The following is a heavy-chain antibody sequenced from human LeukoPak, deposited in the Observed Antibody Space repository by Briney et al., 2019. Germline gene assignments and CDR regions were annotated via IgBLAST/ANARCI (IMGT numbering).Heavy chain of an antibody. D-gene: IGHD2-15*01. CDR2: ISHSGST. J-gene: IGHJ6*03. Sequence: PSETLSLICAVYGGSFSGYYWSWIRQPPGKGLEWIGEISHSGSTNYNPSLRSRVTISVDTSKNQFSLKLSSVTAADTAVYYCARGHGSGGSPTYYYYYMDVWGKGTTVTVSS. CDR1: GGSFSGYY. CDR3: ARGHGSGGSPTYYYYYMDV. V-gene: IGHV4-34*01.